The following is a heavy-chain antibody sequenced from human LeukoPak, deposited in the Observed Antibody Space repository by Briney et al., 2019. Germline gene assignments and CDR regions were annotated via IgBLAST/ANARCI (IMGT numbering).Heavy chain of an antibody. Sequence: PGGSLRLSCAASGFSISRTYMSWVRQAPGKGLEWVGFIRSKAYGGTTEYAASVKGRFTISRDDSKSIAYLQMNSLKTEDTAVYYCTRAVALLSFIYFDYWGQGTLVTVSS. CDR3: TRAVALLSFIYFDY. J-gene: IGHJ4*02. V-gene: IGHV3-49*04. CDR2: IRSKAYGGTT. CDR1: GFSISRTY.